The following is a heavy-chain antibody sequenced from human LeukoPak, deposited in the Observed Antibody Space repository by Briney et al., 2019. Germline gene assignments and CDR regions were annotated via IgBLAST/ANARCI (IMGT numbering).Heavy chain of an antibody. CDR3: ARDYCSSTSCLFDY. Sequence: ASVKVSCKASGYTFTGYHMHWVRRAPGQGLEWMGRINPNSGDTNYAQKFQGRVTMTRDTSISTAYMELSRLRSDDTAVYYCARDYCSSTSCLFDYWGQGTLVTVSS. V-gene: IGHV1-2*06. CDR2: INPNSGDT. J-gene: IGHJ4*02. CDR1: GYTFTGYH. D-gene: IGHD2-2*01.